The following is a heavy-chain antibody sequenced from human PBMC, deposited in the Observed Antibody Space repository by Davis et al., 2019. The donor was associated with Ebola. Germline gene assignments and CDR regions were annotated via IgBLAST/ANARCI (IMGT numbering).Heavy chain of an antibody. CDR2: ISSSSSTI. D-gene: IGHD2-2*01. J-gene: IGHJ4*02. CDR3: ALTCSSTSYYRHY. V-gene: IGHV3-48*01. CDR1: GFTFSNAW. Sequence: GESLKISCAASGFTFSNAWMSWVRQAPGKGLEWVSYISSSSSTIYYADSVKGRFTISRDNAKNSLYLQMNSLRAEDTALYYCALTCSSTSYYRHYWGQGTLVTVSS.